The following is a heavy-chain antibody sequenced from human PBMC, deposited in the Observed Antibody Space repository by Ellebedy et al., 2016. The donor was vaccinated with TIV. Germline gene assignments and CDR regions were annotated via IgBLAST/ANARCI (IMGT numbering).Heavy chain of an antibody. CDR2: IYGGDRT. D-gene: IGHD4-23*01. CDR1: GFSVSSNY. J-gene: IGHJ4*02. Sequence: PGGSLRLSCAVSGFSVSSNYMTWLRQAPGEGLEWVSIIYGGDRTYSADSVKGRFTISTDNSKNTVYLQMNSLTVEDTAVYYCARFDLLTVVTLDYWGQGTLVTVSS. V-gene: IGHV3-66*01. CDR3: ARFDLLTVVTLDY.